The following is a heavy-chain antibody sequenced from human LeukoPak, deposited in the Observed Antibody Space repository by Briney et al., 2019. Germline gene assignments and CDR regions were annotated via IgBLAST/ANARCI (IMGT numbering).Heavy chain of an antibody. CDR2: IIPIFGTA. Sequence: GSSVKVSCKASGGTFSSYAISWVRQAPGQGLEWMGGIIPIFGTANYTQKFQGRVTITADESTSIAYMELSSLRSEDTAVYYCARPQTQNIGFGELLYGSLDYWGQGTLVTVSS. D-gene: IGHD3-10*01. V-gene: IGHV1-69*01. CDR1: GGTFSSYA. J-gene: IGHJ4*02. CDR3: ARPQTQNIGFGELLYGSLDY.